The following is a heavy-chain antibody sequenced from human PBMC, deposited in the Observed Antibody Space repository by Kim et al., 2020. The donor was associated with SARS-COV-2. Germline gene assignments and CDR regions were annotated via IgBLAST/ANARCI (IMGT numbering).Heavy chain of an antibody. CDR2: KT. J-gene: IGHJ4*02. D-gene: IGHD2-21*01. V-gene: IGHV3-33*01. CDR3: ARDTAVIPFDF. Sequence: KTSCADAVKGRFTIARDNSKNTVYLQMDSLGVDDTAMYYCARDTAVIPFDFWGQGVLVTVSS.